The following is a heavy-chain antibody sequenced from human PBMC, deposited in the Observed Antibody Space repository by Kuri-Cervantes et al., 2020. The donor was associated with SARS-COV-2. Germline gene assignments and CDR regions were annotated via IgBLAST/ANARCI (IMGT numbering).Heavy chain of an antibody. Sequence: GESLKISCAASGFTFSSYDMHWVRQATGKGLEWVSAIGTAGDPYYPGSVKGRFTISRDNAKNTLYLQMNSLRAEDTAVYYCARDYYDSSGVYWGQGTLVTVSS. CDR3: ARDYYDSSGVY. V-gene: IGHV3-13*05. CDR1: GFTFSSYD. J-gene: IGHJ4*02. CDR2: IGTAGDP. D-gene: IGHD3-22*01.